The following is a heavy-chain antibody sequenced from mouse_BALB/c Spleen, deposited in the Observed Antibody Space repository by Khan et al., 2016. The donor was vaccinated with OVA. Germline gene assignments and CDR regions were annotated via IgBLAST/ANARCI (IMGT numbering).Heavy chain of an antibody. CDR2: ISSDGDYT. CDR3: ARSPYGNFAY. D-gene: IGHD2-1*01. Sequence: EVELVESGGGLVKPGGSLKLSCAASGFTFSTYVMSWVRQTPEKRLEWVATISSDGDYTYYPDNVTGRFTISRDNAKNTLCLKMTSLRSEDTAMYYCARSPYGNFAYWGQGTLVTVSA. J-gene: IGHJ3*01. CDR1: GFTFSTYV. V-gene: IGHV5-9-3*01.